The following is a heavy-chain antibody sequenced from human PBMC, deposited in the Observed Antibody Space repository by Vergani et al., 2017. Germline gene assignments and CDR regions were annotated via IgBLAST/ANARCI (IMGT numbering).Heavy chain of an antibody. J-gene: IGHJ4*02. CDR3: ARDLGGDCYLDY. CDR2: IYYSGST. CDR1: GGSISSSSYY. Sequence: QLQLQESGPGLVKPSETLSLTCTVSGGSISSSSYYWGWIRQPPGKGLEWIGSIYYSGSTYYNPSLKSRVTISVDTSKNQFSLKLSSVTAADTAVYYCARDLGGDCYLDYWGQETLVTVSS. D-gene: IGHD2-21*02. V-gene: IGHV4-39*02.